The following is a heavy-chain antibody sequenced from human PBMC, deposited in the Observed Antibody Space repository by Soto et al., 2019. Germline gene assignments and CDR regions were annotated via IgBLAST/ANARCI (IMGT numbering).Heavy chain of an antibody. CDR3: AKDIVVITTFRGMDV. J-gene: IGHJ6*02. V-gene: IGHV3-30*18. CDR1: GFTFSSYG. CDR2: ISYDGSNK. Sequence: GGSLRLSCAAPGFTFSSYGMHWVRQAPGKGLEWVAVISYDGSNKYYADSVKGRFTTSRDNSKNTLYLQMNSLRAEDTAVYYCAKDIVVITTFRGMDVWGQGTTVT. D-gene: IGHD3-22*01.